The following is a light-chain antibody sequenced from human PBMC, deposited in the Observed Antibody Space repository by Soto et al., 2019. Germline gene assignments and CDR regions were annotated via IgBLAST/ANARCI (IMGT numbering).Light chain of an antibody. CDR1: SSDVGGYNY. V-gene: IGLV2-8*01. CDR3: SSYAGSVL. CDR2: EVS. Sequence: QSVLTQPPSASGSPGQSVTISCTGTSSDVGGYNYVSWYQQHPGKAPKLMIYEVSQRPSGVPDRFSGSKSGNTASLTVSGLQAEDEADYYCSSYAGSVLFGGGTKLTVL. J-gene: IGLJ2*01.